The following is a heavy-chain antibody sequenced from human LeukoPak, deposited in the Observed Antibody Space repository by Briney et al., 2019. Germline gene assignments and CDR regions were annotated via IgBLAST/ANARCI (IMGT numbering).Heavy chain of an antibody. J-gene: IGHJ6*02. CDR1: GGSISSSSYY. Sequence: SETLSLTCTVSGGSISSSSYYWGWNRQPPGKGLEWIGSIYYSRSTYYNPSLKSRVTISVDTSKNQFSLKLSSVTAADTAVYYCARERQGYDFWSGYENYYYYGMDVWGQGTTVTVSS. D-gene: IGHD3-3*01. CDR3: ARERQGYDFWSGYENYYYYGMDV. V-gene: IGHV4-39*02. CDR2: IYYSRST.